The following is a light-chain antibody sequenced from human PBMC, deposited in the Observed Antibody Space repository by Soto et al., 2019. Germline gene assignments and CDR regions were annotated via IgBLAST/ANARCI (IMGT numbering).Light chain of an antibody. CDR2: DTS. V-gene: IGKV3-15*01. J-gene: IGKJ5*01. CDR3: QQYTHWRSIS. CDR1: QSVSSN. Sequence: ELVLTQSPATLSLCPGERATLSGRASQSVSSNLARYQQEPGQAHRLIIYDTSTRAADIPARFSGSGSGTDFTLTISSLQSEDLAVYYGQQYTHWRSISVGQWTRLEIK.